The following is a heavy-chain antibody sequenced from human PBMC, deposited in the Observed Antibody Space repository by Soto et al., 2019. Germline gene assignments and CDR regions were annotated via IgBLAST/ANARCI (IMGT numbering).Heavy chain of an antibody. V-gene: IGHV3-11*06. D-gene: IGHD2-2*01. J-gene: IGHJ6*02. CDR2: INDNGRYT. Sequence: QVQLVESGGGLVKPGGSLRLSCAASGFIFSDYYMNWIRQAPGKGLEWVSYINDNGRYTNYADSVKGRFTISRDNAKNSLYLQMNSLRADDTAVYYCASKVVVPAYYGMDVWGQGTTVTVSS. CDR3: ASKVVVPAYYGMDV. CDR1: GFIFSDYY.